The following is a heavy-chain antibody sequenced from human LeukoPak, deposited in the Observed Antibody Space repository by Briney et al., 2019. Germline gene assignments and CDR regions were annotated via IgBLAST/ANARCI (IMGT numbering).Heavy chain of an antibody. CDR3: ARATYSSSWYYFDY. D-gene: IGHD6-13*01. V-gene: IGHV4-39*07. J-gene: IGHJ4*02. CDR2: IYYSGST. Sequence: SETLSLTCTVSGGSISSSSYYWGWIRQPPGKGLEWIGSIYYSGSTYYNPSLKSRVTISVDTSKNQFSLKLSSVTAADTAVYYCARATYSSSWYYFDYWGQGTLVTVSS. CDR1: GGSISSSSYY.